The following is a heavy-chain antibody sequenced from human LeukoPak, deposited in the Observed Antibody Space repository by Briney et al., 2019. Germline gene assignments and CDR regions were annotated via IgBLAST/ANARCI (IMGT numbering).Heavy chain of an antibody. CDR3: ARAVPAAPYYYYYYMDV. CDR1: GGTFSSYA. Sequence: GASVKVSCKASGGTFSSYAISWVRQAPGQGLEWMGGIIPIFGTANYAQKFQGRVTITADESTSTAYMELSSLRSEDTAVYYCARAVPAAPYYYYYYMDVWGKGTTVTVSS. J-gene: IGHJ6*03. CDR2: IIPIFGTA. D-gene: IGHD2-2*01. V-gene: IGHV1-69*13.